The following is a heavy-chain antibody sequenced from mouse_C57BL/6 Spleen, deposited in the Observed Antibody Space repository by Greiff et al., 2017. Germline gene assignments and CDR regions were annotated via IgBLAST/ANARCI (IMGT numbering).Heavy chain of an antibody. CDR1: GFNIKDDY. V-gene: IGHV14-4*01. Sequence: VQLKESGAELVRPGASVKLSCTASGFNIKDDYMHWVKQRPEQGLEWIGWIDPENGDTEYASKFQGKATITADTSSNTAYLQLSSLTSEDTAVYYCTTALSLYYWGQGTTLTVSS. D-gene: IGHD6-2*01. J-gene: IGHJ2*01. CDR2: IDPENGDT. CDR3: TTALSLYY.